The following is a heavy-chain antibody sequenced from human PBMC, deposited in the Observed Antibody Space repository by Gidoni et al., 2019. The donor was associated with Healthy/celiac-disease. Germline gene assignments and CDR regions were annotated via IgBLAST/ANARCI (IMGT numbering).Heavy chain of an antibody. Sequence: QVQLQESGPGLVKPPETISLPCAVSGYSISSGYYWGWFRQPPGKGLEWIGSIYHCGSTYSNPSLKRRVTISVDTSKNQFSLKLSSVTAADTAVYYCSRGGGYGGNSGYWGQGTLVTVSS. CDR2: IYHCGST. CDR3: SRGGGYGGNSGY. V-gene: IGHV4-38-2*01. J-gene: IGHJ4*02. D-gene: IGHD2-15*01. CDR1: GYSISSGYY.